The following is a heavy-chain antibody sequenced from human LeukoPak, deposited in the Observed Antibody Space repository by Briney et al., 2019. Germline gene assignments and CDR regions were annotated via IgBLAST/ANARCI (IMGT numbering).Heavy chain of an antibody. CDR1: IYTLTELS. Sequence: ASVKVSCKVSIYTLTELSMHWVRQAPGKGLEWMGGFDPEDGEIIYAQKFQGRLTMTEDTSTDTAYMELSSPTSEDTAVYYCAVLPHSGAYYLVYWGQGTLVTVSS. CDR3: AVLPHSGAYYLVY. J-gene: IGHJ4*02. D-gene: IGHD3-22*01. V-gene: IGHV1-24*01. CDR2: FDPEDGEI.